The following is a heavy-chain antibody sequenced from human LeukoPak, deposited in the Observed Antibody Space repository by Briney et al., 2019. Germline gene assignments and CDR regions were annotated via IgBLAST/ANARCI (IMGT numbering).Heavy chain of an antibody. Sequence: SETLSLTCTVSGGSISSSSYYWSWIRQPPGKGLEWIGYIYYIGSTTYNPSLKSRVTLSVDTSKNQFSLKLSSVTAADTAIYYCARMFYFDTSGKFDYWGQGTLVTVSS. V-gene: IGHV4-61*01. D-gene: IGHD3-22*01. CDR3: ARMFYFDTSGKFDY. CDR1: GGSISSSSYY. CDR2: IYYIGST. J-gene: IGHJ4*02.